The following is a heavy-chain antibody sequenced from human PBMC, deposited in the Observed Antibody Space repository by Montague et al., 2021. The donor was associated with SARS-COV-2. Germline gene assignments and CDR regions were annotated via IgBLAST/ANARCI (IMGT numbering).Heavy chain of an antibody. CDR2: IYYSGGVTP. D-gene: IGHD2-21*01. J-gene: IGHJ2*01. CDR3: ARRGGGEVFARFMYWYFDV. Sequence: SETLSLTCSVSGGPINNYYWCWVRQSPGKVLEWIGNIYYSGGVTPSYNPSLKSQVSLSVDTSENQFSLKLTSVTAADTAVYYCARRGGGEVFARFMYWYFDVWSRGSLVTVSS. V-gene: IGHV4-59*13. CDR1: GGPINNYY.